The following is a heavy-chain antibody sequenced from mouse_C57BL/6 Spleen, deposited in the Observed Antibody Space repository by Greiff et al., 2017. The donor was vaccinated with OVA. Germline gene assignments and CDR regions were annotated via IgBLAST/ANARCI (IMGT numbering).Heavy chain of an antibody. CDR1: GYTFTSYW. D-gene: IGHD2-3*01. V-gene: IGHV1-72*01. Sequence: VQLQQSGAELVKPGASVKLSCKASGYTFTSYWMHWVKQRPGRGLEWIGRIDPNSGGTKYNEKFKSKATLTVDKPSSTAYMQLSSLTSEDSAVYYCAAGYDDGYLDFDYWGQGTTLTVSS. CDR2: IDPNSGGT. CDR3: AAGYDDGYLDFDY. J-gene: IGHJ2*01.